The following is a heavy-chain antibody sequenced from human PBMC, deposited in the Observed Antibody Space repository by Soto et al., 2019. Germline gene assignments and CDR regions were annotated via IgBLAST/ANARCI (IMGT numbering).Heavy chain of an antibody. CDR2: IFHRGTS. CDR3: ASKYCPSTICYLFDN. CDR1: GGSITSNHW. Sequence: PSETLSLTCSVSGGSITSNHWWSWVRQAPGKGLEWIGEIFHRGTSHHNLSLESRVTLSVDKSKNQFSLMLTSVTAADTAVYYCASKYCPSTICYLFDNWGQGALVTVS. V-gene: IGHV4-4*02. D-gene: IGHD2-15*01. J-gene: IGHJ4*02.